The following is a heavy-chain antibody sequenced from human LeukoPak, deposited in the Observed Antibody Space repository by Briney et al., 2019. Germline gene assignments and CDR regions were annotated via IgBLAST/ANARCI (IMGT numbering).Heavy chain of an antibody. CDR2: ISSNGGSI. D-gene: IGHD3-10*01. V-gene: IGHV3-64*01. CDR3: AKDDAWLRFGE. Sequence: PGGSLRLSCAASGFTFSSYVMHWVRQAPGKGLEHVSAISSNGGSIYYANSVKGRFTISRDNSKNTLYLEVISLTAEDTAVYYCAKDDAWLRFGEWSQGTLVTVSS. CDR1: GFTFSSYV. J-gene: IGHJ4*02.